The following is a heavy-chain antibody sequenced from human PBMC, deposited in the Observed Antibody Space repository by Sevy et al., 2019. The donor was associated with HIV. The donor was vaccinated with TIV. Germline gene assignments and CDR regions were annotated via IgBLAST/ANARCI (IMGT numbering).Heavy chain of an antibody. CDR3: TTVNTYYDILTGYPTGSYFDY. Sequence: LSLTCAASGFTFSNAWMSWVRQAPGKGLEWVGRIKSKTDGGTTDYAAPVKGRFTISRDDSKNTLYLQMNSLKTEDTAVYYCTTVNTYYDILTGYPTGSYFDYWGQGTLVTVSS. J-gene: IGHJ4*02. D-gene: IGHD3-9*01. V-gene: IGHV3-15*01. CDR2: IKSKTDGGTT. CDR1: GFTFSNAW.